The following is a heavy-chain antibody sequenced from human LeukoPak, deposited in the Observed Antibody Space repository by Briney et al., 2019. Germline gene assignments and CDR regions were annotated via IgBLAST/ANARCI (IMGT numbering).Heavy chain of an antibody. Sequence: PSETLSLTCTVSGVSISSYYWSWIRQPPGKGLEWIGYSYYSGSTNYNPSLKSRVTISVDTSKNQFSLKLSSVTAADTAVYYCARDRVGAIGSWFDPWGQGTLVTVSS. CDR1: GVSISSYY. V-gene: IGHV4-59*01. CDR2: SYYSGST. D-gene: IGHD1-26*01. J-gene: IGHJ5*02. CDR3: ARDRVGAIGSWFDP.